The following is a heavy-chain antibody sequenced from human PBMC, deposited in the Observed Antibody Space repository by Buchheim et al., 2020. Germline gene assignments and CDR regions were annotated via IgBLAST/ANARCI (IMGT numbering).Heavy chain of an antibody. V-gene: IGHV1-8*01. D-gene: IGHD3-22*01. CDR1: GYTFTSYD. CDR2: MNPNSANT. Sequence: QVQLVQSGAEVKKPGASVKVSCKASGYTFTSYDINWVRQATGQGLEWMGWMNPNSANTGYAQKFQGRVAMTRKTSISTAYLELSSLRSEDTAVYFCTRGGHDSRGYSIDYWGQGTL. CDR3: TRGGHDSRGYSIDY. J-gene: IGHJ4*02.